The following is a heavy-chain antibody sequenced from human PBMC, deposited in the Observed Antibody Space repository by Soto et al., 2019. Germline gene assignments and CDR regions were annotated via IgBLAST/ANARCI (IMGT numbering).Heavy chain of an antibody. CDR1: GFTFTSYG. Sequence: GGSLRLSCAASGFTFTSYGMHWVRQAPGKGLEWVAVISYDGSNKYYADSVKGRFTISRDNSKNTLYLQMNSLRAEDTAVYYCARGTGGLQHWGHGTLVTVSS. D-gene: IGHD3-10*01. CDR2: ISYDGSNK. V-gene: IGHV3-33*05. J-gene: IGHJ1*01. CDR3: ARGTGGLQH.